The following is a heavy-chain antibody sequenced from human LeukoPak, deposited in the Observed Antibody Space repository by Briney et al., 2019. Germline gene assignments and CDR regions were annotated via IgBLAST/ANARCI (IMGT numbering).Heavy chain of an antibody. Sequence: SETLSLTCTVSGGSISSSSYYWGWIRQPPGKGLEWIGSIYYSGSTYYNPSLKSRVTISVDKSKNQFSLKLSSVTAADTAVYYCARVRLRLGELLFDYWGQGTLVTVSS. V-gene: IGHV4-39*07. CDR2: IYYSGST. J-gene: IGHJ4*02. CDR3: ARVRLRLGELLFDY. CDR1: GGSISSSSYY. D-gene: IGHD3-16*01.